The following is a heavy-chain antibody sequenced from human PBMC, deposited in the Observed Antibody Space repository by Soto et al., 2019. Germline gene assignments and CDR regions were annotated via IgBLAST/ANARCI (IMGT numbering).Heavy chain of an antibody. Sequence: GGALRLSCAASGFTFAEYSMHWVLQVPGKALEWVSYITWEGGSAYYADSVKGRFTISRDNSKNSLYLQMNSLRTEDTALYYCARAGGSYYYYGMDVWCQGTTVTVSS. J-gene: IGHJ6*02. D-gene: IGHD1-26*01. CDR2: ITWEGGSA. CDR1: GFTFAEYS. CDR3: ARAGGSYYYYGMDV. V-gene: IGHV3-43*01.